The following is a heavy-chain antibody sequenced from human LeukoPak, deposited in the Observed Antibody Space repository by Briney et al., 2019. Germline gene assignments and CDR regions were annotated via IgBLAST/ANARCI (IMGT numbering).Heavy chain of an antibody. V-gene: IGHV3-30*19. D-gene: IGHD2-15*01. Sequence: GGSLRLSCAASGFTFSSYGMHWVRQAPGKGLEWVAVISYDGSNKYYADSVKGRFTISRDNSKNTLYLQMNSLRAEDTAVYYCARVKVGILSGIVVVVAATRGAFDIWGQGTMVTVSS. CDR3: ARVKVGILSGIVVVVAATRGAFDI. CDR2: ISYDGSNK. CDR1: GFTFSSYG. J-gene: IGHJ3*02.